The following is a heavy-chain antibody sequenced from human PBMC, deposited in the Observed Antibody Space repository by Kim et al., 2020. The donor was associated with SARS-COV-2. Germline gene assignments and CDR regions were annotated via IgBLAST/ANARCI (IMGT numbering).Heavy chain of an antibody. CDR2: INHSGST. V-gene: IGHV4-34*01. Sequence: SETLSLTCAVYGGSFSGYYWSWIRQPPGKGLEWIGEINHSGSTNYNPSLNSRVTISVDTSKNQFSLKLSSVTAADTAVYYCARAKGLEGWFDPWGQGTLVTVSS. CDR3: ARAKGLEGWFDP. D-gene: IGHD1-1*01. CDR1: GGSFSGYY. J-gene: IGHJ5*02.